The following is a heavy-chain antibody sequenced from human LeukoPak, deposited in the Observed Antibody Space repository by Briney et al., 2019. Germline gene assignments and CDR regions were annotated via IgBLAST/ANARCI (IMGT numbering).Heavy chain of an antibody. CDR3: ATLPGGVTTPNPS. CDR2: VSTTGST. D-gene: IGHD4-17*01. V-gene: IGHV4-61*02. CDR1: GGSISSGRYY. Sequence: SETLSLTCTVSGGSISSGRYYWSWIRQPAVKGLEWIGRVSTTGSTNYNPSLKSRVTISLDTSKNQFSLKLTSVTAADTAVYYCATLPGGVTTPNPSWGQGTLVTVSS. J-gene: IGHJ5*02.